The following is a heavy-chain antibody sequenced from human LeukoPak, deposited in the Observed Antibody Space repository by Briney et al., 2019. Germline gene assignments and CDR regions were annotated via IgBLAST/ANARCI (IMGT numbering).Heavy chain of an antibody. CDR3: AKDESRVVVAATQWFDP. Sequence: GGSLRLSCAASGFTFSSYGMHWVRQAPGKGLEWVAVISYDGSNKYYADSVKGRFTISRDNSKNTLYLQMNSLRAEDTAVYYCAKDESRVVVAATQWFDPWGQGTLVTVSS. CDR1: GFTFSSYG. CDR2: ISYDGSNK. V-gene: IGHV3-30*18. J-gene: IGHJ5*02. D-gene: IGHD2-15*01.